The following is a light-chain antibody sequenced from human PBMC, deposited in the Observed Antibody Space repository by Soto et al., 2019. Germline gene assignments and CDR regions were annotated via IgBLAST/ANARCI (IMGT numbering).Light chain of an antibody. Sequence: EIVLTQSPATLSLSPGERATLSCRASQGVSSYLAWYQQKPGQAPRLLIYDASNRATGIPARFSGSGPGTDFTLTISSLEPEDFAVYYCQLLPLTFGGGTEVDIK. J-gene: IGKJ4*01. CDR3: QLLPLT. CDR1: QGVSSY. CDR2: DAS. V-gene: IGKV3D-11*01.